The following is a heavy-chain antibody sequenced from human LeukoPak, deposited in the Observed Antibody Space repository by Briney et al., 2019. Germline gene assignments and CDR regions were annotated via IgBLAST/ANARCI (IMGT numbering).Heavy chain of an antibody. CDR2: INPNSGGT. CDR1: GYTFTGYY. Sequence: ASVKVSCKASGYTFTGYYMHWVRQAPGQGLEWMGWINPNSGGTNYAQKFQGRVTMTRDTSISTAYMELSRLRSDDTAVYYCAREKTTVTGYYYYYYMDVWGKGTTVTVSS. J-gene: IGHJ6*03. CDR3: AREKTTVTGYYYYYYMDV. V-gene: IGHV1-2*02. D-gene: IGHD4-17*01.